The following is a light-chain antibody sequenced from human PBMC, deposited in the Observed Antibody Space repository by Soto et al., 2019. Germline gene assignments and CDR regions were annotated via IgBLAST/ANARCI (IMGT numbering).Light chain of an antibody. CDR1: RSISDY. CDR3: HQSYSALT. Sequence: DIRMTQSPSSLSASVGDRVTITCRASRSISDYLSWYQQKPGKAPRLLIFAASRLQSGVPSRFSGSGYGTEFTLTISSLQPEDFGTYDGHQSYSALTFGPGTKVDI. V-gene: IGKV1-39*01. CDR2: AAS. J-gene: IGKJ3*01.